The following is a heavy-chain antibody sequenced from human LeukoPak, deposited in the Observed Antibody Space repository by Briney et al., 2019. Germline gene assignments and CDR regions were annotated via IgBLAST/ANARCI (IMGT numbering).Heavy chain of an antibody. CDR2: ISSTSSTI. J-gene: IGHJ4*02. CDR3: SRDYIWAYDY. D-gene: IGHD5-12*01. Sequence: GGSLRLSCAASVFTFSSYSMNWVRQAPGKGLEWVSYISSTSSTIYYADSVKGRFTISRDNAKNSLFLQMNSLRDDDTAVHFCSRDYIWAYDYWGPGTLVTVSS. CDR1: VFTFSSYS. V-gene: IGHV3-48*02.